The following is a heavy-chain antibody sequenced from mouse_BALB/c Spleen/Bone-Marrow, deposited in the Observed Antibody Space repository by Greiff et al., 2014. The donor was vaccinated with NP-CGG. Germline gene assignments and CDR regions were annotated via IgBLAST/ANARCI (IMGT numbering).Heavy chain of an antibody. Sequence: EVQLVESGGGLVKPGGSLKLSCAASGFTFSSYTMSWVRQTPEKRLEWVATISSGGGNTYYPDSVKGRFTISRDNAKNNLYLQMSSLRSEDTALYYCARYGSGTFAYWSQGTLVTVSA. V-gene: IGHV5-9*03. CDR1: GFTFSSYT. CDR3: ARYGSGTFAY. J-gene: IGHJ3*01. D-gene: IGHD3-1*01. CDR2: ISSGGGNT.